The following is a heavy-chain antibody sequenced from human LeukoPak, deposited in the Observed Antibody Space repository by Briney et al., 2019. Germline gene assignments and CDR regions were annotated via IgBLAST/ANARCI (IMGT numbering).Heavy chain of an antibody. J-gene: IGHJ4*02. V-gene: IGHV4-59*01. CDR1: GGSISNYY. D-gene: IGHD3-22*01. CDR3: ARDRLYYFDY. CDR2: IYYSGST. Sequence: SEALSLTCTLSGGSISNYYWSWIRQPPEKGLEWIGYIYYSGSTNYNPSLKSRVTISVDTSKNQFSLKLSSVTAADTAVYYCARDRLYYFDYWGQGTMVTVSS.